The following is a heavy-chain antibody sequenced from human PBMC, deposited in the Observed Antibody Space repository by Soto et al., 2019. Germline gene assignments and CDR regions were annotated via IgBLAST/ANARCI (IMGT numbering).Heavy chain of an antibody. Sequence: QVQLQQWGAGLLKPSETLSLTCAVYGGSFSGYYWSWIRQPPGKGLEWIGEINHSGSTNYNPSLKRRVTISVDTSKNQFSLKLSSVTAADTAVYYCATFWGSYRYSARIFDYWGQGTLVTVSS. D-gene: IGHD3-16*02. J-gene: IGHJ4*02. V-gene: IGHV4-34*01. CDR2: INHSGST. CDR3: ATFWGSYRYSARIFDY. CDR1: GGSFSGYY.